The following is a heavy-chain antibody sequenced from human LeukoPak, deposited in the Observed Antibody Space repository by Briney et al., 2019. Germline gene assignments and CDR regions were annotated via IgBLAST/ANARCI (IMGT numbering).Heavy chain of an antibody. D-gene: IGHD4-11*01. CDR2: IHTSGST. Sequence: SETLSLTCTVSGGSISSNYWSWIRQPAGKGLEWIGRIHTSGSTNYNPSLKSRVTMSVDTSNNQFSLKLSSVTAADTAVYYCARHDYSNYPVFNYWGQGTLVTVSS. V-gene: IGHV4-4*07. CDR3: ARHDYSNYPVFNY. J-gene: IGHJ4*02. CDR1: GGSISSNY.